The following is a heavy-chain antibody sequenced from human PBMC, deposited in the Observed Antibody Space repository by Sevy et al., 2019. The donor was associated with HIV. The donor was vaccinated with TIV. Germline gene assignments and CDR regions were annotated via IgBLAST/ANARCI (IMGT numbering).Heavy chain of an antibody. Sequence: GGSLRLSCAAFGFTFSDHRMHWVRQAPGKGLEWVAVISYDGRNNKYNVDSVKGTFTISRDNSNNTVYLKMNILRSEETAIYYCASDRGEIVCSAFDYWGQGTLVTVSS. CDR1: GFTFSDHR. CDR2: ISYDGRNNK. CDR3: ASDRGEIVCSAFDY. V-gene: IGHV3-30*03. J-gene: IGHJ4*02. D-gene: IGHD2-15*01.